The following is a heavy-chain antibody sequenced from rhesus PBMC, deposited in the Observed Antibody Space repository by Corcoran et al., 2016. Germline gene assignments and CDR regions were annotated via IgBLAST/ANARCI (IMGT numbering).Heavy chain of an antibody. V-gene: IGHV1-200*01. J-gene: IGHJ4*01. CDR3: ARWVAGTTHFDY. Sequence: QVQLVQSGAEVKKPGTSVTLSCKASGYTFTSYYINLVRHAPGKVLEWMGWSNPSKGNTGYAQKFQGRVTMNRDTSTSTAYMELNSLRSEDTAVYYCARWVAGTTHFDYWGQGVLVTVSS. CDR1: GYTFTSYY. D-gene: IGHD1-20*01. CDR2: SNPSKGNT.